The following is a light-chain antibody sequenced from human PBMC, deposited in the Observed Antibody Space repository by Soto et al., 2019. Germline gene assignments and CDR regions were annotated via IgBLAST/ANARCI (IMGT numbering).Light chain of an antibody. V-gene: IGKV3-20*01. CDR3: QQYGSSPFT. Sequence: EIVLTQSPGTLSLSPGERATLSCRASRSVSSSYLAWYQQKPGQAPRLLIYGASTRATGIPDRFSSSGSGTDFTLTITRLEPEDFAVYYCQQYGSSPFTFGPGTKVDIK. J-gene: IGKJ3*01. CDR1: RSVSSSY. CDR2: GAS.